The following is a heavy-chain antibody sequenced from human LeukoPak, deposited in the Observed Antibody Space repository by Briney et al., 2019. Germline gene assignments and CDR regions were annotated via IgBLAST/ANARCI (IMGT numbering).Heavy chain of an antibody. CDR2: ISYDGRNK. J-gene: IGHJ4*02. CDR3: ARDRGINMVRGVIDY. V-gene: IGHV3-30*04. Sequence: GESLRLSCAVSGFTFSTYAMHWVRQAPGKGLEWVAFISYDGRNKYYADSVKGRFTISRDNAENTLYLQMNSLRVEDTAVYYCARDRGINMVRGVIDYWGQGTLVTVSS. D-gene: IGHD3-10*01. CDR1: GFTFSTYA.